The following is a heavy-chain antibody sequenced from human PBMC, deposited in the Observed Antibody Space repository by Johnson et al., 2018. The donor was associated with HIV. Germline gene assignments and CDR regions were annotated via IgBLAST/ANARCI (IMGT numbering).Heavy chain of an antibody. CDR1: GFTVSSNY. D-gene: IGHD7-27*01. J-gene: IGHJ3*02. V-gene: IGHV3-66*04. CDR2: IYSGGST. CDR3: ARPRTGSDAFDI. Sequence: VQLVESGVGLVQPGGSLRLSCAASGFTVSSNYMSWVRQAPGKGLEWVSVIYSGGSTYYADSVKGRFTISRDNSKNTLYLQMNNLRPEDTAVYYCARPRTGSDAFDIWGQGTMVTVSS.